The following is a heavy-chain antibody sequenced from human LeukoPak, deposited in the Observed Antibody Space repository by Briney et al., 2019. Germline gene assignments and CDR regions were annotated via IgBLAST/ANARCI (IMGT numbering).Heavy chain of an antibody. J-gene: IGHJ4*02. Sequence: GGSLRLSCAASGFTFSSYNMNWVRQAPGKGLEWVSYISSSSTSKYYADSVKGRFTISRDNAKNSLFLQMSSLRAEDTAEYYCARAGGGYSYGDFDYWGQGTLVTVSS. V-gene: IGHV3-48*01. CDR3: ARAGGGYSYGDFDY. D-gene: IGHD5-18*01. CDR2: ISSSSTSK. CDR1: GFTFSSYN.